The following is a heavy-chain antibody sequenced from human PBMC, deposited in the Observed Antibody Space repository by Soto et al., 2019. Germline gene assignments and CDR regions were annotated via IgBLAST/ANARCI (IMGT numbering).Heavy chain of an antibody. CDR3: ARGTYNFWSGLYYYYYGMDV. Sequence: SETLSLTCTVSGGSISSGDYYWSWIRQPPGKGLEWIGYIYYSGSTYYNPSLKSRVTISVDTSKNQFSLKLSSVTAADTAVYYCARGTYNFWSGLYYYYYGMDVWGQGTTVTVSS. CDR1: GGSISSGDYY. J-gene: IGHJ6*02. CDR2: IYYSGST. D-gene: IGHD3-3*01. V-gene: IGHV4-30-4*01.